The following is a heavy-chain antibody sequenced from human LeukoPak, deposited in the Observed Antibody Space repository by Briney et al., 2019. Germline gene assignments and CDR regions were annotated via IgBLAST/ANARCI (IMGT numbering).Heavy chain of an antibody. V-gene: IGHV3-23*01. Sequence: GGSLRLSCAASGFTFSSYAMSWVRQAPGKGLEWVSAVSGSGGSTYYADSVKGRFTISRDNSKNTLYLQMNSLRAEDTAVYYCAKDHPYCSGGSCYHDYWGQGTLVTVSS. CDR2: VSGSGGST. D-gene: IGHD2-15*01. J-gene: IGHJ4*02. CDR1: GFTFSSYA. CDR3: AKDHPYCSGGSCYHDY.